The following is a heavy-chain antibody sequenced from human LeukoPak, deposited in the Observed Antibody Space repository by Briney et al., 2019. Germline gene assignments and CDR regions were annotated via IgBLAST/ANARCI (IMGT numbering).Heavy chain of an antibody. Sequence: GGSLRLSCAASGFTFSSYGMHWVRQAPGKGLEWVALIWYDANNKYYADSVKGRFTISRDNSKNTLYLQLNSLRAEDTAVYYCARQHCSGGDCYFFDWGQGTLVTVSS. J-gene: IGHJ4*02. CDR2: IWYDANNK. V-gene: IGHV3-33*01. D-gene: IGHD2-15*01. CDR3: ARQHCSGGDCYFFD. CDR1: GFTFSSYG.